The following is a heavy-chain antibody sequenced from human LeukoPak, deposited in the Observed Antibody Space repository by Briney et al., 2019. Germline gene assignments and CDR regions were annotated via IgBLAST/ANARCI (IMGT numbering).Heavy chain of an antibody. J-gene: IGHJ3*02. CDR3: ATGSRGWPNGFDI. CDR2: ISGSGGST. Sequence: GGSLRLSCAASGFTFRSYAMSWVRQAPGKGLEWVSVISGSGGSTYYADSVKGRFTISRDNSKNTMYQQMNSLRVEDTAVYYCATGSRGWPNGFDIWGQGTMVTVSS. CDR1: GFTFRSYA. D-gene: IGHD6-19*01. V-gene: IGHV3-23*01.